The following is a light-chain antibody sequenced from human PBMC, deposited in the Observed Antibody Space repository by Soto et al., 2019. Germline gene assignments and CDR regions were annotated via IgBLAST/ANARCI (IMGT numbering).Light chain of an antibody. CDR3: QQYNGWPLT. CDR2: GAS. Sequence: EKVMTQSPATISVSPGERDTLSCRASQSVSSNLAWYQQKPGQGPRRLIYGASTRATDIPGRFSGSGSGTEFTLTISSLQSEDFAVYYGQQYNGWPLTFGGGTKVDI. V-gene: IGKV3-15*01. J-gene: IGKJ4*01. CDR1: QSVSSN.